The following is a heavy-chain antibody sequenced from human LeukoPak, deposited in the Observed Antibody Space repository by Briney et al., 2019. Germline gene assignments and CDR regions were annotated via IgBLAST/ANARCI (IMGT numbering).Heavy chain of an antibody. CDR3: ARERGMVGYDY. CDR1: GFTFSSYG. Sequence: SGGSLRLSCAASGFTFSSYGMHGVRQAPGKGLEWVAVIWYDGSNKYYADSVKGRFTISRDNSKNTLYLQMNSLRAEDTAVYYCARERGMVGYDYWGQGTLVTVSS. D-gene: IGHD3-10*01. J-gene: IGHJ4*02. CDR2: IWYDGSNK. V-gene: IGHV3-33*01.